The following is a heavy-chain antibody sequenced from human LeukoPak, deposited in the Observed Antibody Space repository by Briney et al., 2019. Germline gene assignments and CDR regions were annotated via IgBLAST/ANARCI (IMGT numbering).Heavy chain of an antibody. CDR2: IYYSGST. D-gene: IGHD6-19*01. CDR3: ARRDNSGWNYFDY. J-gene: IGHJ4*02. Sequence: SETLSLTCTVSGGSISFYYWSWIRQPPGKGLEWIGYIYYSGSTNYNPSLKSRVTISVDTSNNQFSLKLSSATAADTAVYYCARRDNSGWNYFDYWGQGTLVTVSS. V-gene: IGHV4-59*08. CDR1: GGSISFYY.